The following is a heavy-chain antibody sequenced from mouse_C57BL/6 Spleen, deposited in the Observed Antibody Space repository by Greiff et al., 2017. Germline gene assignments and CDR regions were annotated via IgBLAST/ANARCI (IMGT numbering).Heavy chain of an antibody. CDR2: IYPSDSET. D-gene: IGHD2-2*01. V-gene: IGHV1-61*01. CDR1: GYTFTSYW. J-gene: IGHJ2*01. Sequence: QVQLQQPGAELVRPGSSVKLSCKASGYTFTSYWMDWVKQRPGQGLEWIGNIYPSDSETNYNQKFKDKATLSVDKSSSTAYMQLSRLTSEDSASDYCATMVTAGDYWGQGTTLTVSS. CDR3: ATMVTAGDY.